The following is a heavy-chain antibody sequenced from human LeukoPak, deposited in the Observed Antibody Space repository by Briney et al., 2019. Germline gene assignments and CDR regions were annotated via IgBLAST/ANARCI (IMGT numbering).Heavy chain of an antibody. D-gene: IGHD2-2*01. CDR3: ARDSSTSCYDY. V-gene: IGHV3-7*01. CDR2: IKQDGSDK. Sequence: PGGSLRLSCAASGFTFSSYWMSWVRQAPGKGLEWVANIKQDGSDKYYVDSVKGRFTISRDNAKNSLDLQMNSLRAEDTAVYYCARDSSTSCYDYWGQGTLVTVSS. J-gene: IGHJ4*02. CDR1: GFTFSSYW.